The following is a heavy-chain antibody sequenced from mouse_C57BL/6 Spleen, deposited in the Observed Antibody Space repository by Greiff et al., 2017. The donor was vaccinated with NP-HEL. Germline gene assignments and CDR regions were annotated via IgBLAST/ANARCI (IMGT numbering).Heavy chain of an antibody. V-gene: IGHV1-82*01. CDR3: ARPDSSGTRFAY. CDR1: GYAFSSSW. J-gene: IGHJ3*01. CDR2: IYPGDGDT. Sequence: VKLQESGPELVKPGASVKISCKASGYAFSSSWMNWVKQRPGKGLEWIGRIYPGDGDTNYNGKFKGKATLTADKSSSTAYMQLSSLTSEDSAVYVCARPDSSGTRFAYWGQGTLVTVSA. D-gene: IGHD3-2*02.